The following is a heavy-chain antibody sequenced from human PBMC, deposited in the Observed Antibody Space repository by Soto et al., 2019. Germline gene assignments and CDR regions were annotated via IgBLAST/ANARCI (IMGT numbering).Heavy chain of an antibody. CDR3: ARETVDYGGNAH. J-gene: IGHJ4*02. Sequence: GASVKVSCKASGGTFSSYTIIWVRQAPGQGLEWMGRIIPILGIANYAQKFQGRVTITADKSTSTAYMELSSLRSEDTAVYYCARETVDYGGNAHWGQGTLVTVSS. D-gene: IGHD4-17*01. CDR2: IIPILGIA. CDR1: GGTFSSYT. V-gene: IGHV1-69*04.